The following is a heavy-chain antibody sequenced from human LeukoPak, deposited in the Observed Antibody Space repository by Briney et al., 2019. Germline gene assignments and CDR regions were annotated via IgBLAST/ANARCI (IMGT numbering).Heavy chain of an antibody. V-gene: IGHV3-43D*03. J-gene: IGHJ3*02. CDR3: ASPLWHAFDI. CDR1: GFTFDDYA. CDR2: ISWDGGST. Sequence: GGSLRLSCAASGFTFDDYAMHWVRQAPGKGPEWVSLISWDGGSTYYADSVKGRFTISRDNSKNSLYLQMNSLRAEDTALYYCASPLWHAFDIWGQGTMVTVSS. D-gene: IGHD3-16*01.